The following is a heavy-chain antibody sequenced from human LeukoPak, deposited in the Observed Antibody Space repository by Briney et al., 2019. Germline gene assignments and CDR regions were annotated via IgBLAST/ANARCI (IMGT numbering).Heavy chain of an antibody. CDR3: ARRGYSDSSGYDY. Sequence: GGSLRLSCAASGFTFSDYNMRWIRQASGKGLEWVSSISGDSTDIYYADSVMGRSTISRDNAKNSLYLQINSLRAEDTAIYYCARRGYSDSSGYDYWGQGTLVTVSS. CDR1: GFTFSDYN. J-gene: IGHJ4*02. D-gene: IGHD3-22*01. CDR2: ISGDSTDI. V-gene: IGHV3-21*01.